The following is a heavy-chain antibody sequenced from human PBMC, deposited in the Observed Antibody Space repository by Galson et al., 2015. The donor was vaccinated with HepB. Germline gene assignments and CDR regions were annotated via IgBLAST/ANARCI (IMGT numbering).Heavy chain of an antibody. Sequence: SLRLSCAASGFSVSGNYMNWVRQAPGKGLEWVSVISSGGSTSYADSVKGRFTVSRDISKNRLYLPMDSLRADDTAVYYCAQLGTGYWGQGTLVTVSS. CDR2: ISSGGST. CDR3: AQLGTGY. V-gene: IGHV3-53*01. J-gene: IGHJ4*02. D-gene: IGHD7-27*01. CDR1: GFSVSGNY.